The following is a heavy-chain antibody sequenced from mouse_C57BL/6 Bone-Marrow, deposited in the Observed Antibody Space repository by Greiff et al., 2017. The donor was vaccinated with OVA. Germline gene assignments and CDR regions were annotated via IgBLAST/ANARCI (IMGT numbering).Heavy chain of an antibody. J-gene: IGHJ4*01. Sequence: QVQLQQSGAELVKPGASVKMSCKASGYTFTTYPIEWMKQNHGKSLEWIGNFHPYNDDTKYNEKFKGKATLTVDKPSSTAYMQLSSLTSEDSAVYYCARPKAPYYPETYAMDYWGQGTSVTVSS. D-gene: IGHD2-10*01. CDR3: ARPKAPYYPETYAMDY. V-gene: IGHV1-47*01. CDR1: GYTFTTYP. CDR2: FHPYNDDT.